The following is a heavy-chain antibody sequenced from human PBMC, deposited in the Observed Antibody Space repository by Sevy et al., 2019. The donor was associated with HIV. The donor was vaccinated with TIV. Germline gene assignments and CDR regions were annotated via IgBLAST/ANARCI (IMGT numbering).Heavy chain of an antibody. Sequence: GGSLRLSCEASGSTFSKYSMSWVRQAPGKGLEWVSTFSFGCGRINYADSVKGRFTISRDDSKNTLYLQMNSLRAEDTVVYYCAREGCTKPHDYWGQGTLVTVSS. J-gene: IGHJ4*02. D-gene: IGHD2-8*01. CDR2: FSFGCGRI. V-gene: IGHV3-23*01. CDR1: GSTFSKYS. CDR3: AREGCTKPHDY.